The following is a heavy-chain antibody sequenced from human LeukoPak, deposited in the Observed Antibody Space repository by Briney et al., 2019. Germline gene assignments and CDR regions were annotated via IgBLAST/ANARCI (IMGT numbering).Heavy chain of an antibody. CDR3: AKSGLNRFDY. D-gene: IGHD2-15*01. CDR2: ISGRDDSA. Sequence: GGSLRLSCVDSGFSFNNYAMTWVRQAPGKGLEWVSTISGRDDSAYYADSVKGRFTISRDNSKNTLYLQVNSLRAEDTAVYYCAKSGLNRFDYWGQGTLVTVSS. V-gene: IGHV3-23*01. J-gene: IGHJ4*02. CDR1: GFSFNNYA.